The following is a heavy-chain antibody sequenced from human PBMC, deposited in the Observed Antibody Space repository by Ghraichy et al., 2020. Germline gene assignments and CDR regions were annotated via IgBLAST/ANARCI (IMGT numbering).Heavy chain of an antibody. CDR3: AREAGAIMEPAAIVFGWYYYYGMDV. CDR2: INSDGSST. CDR1: GFTFSSYW. Sequence: GGSLRLSCAASGFTFSSYWMHWVRQAPGKGLVWVSRINSDGSSTSYADSVKGRFTISRDNAKNTLYLQMNSLRAEDTAVYYCAREAGAIMEPAAIVFGWYYYYGMDVWGQGTTVTVSS. J-gene: IGHJ6*02. V-gene: IGHV3-74*01. D-gene: IGHD2-2*01.